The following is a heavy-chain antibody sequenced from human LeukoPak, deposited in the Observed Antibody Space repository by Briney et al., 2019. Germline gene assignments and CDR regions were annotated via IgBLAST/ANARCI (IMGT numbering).Heavy chain of an antibody. CDR1: GFSFAYSV. J-gene: IGHJ4*02. Sequence: GGLLSFSCAASGFSFAYSVNSWLRQAPGKGAGWFPTISGSGDRTDYGGSVRCLFTISRQNSKSTLYLQMNSLRVEHTAIYYCAIREPIGYWGQGSLVTVSP. D-gene: IGHD6-13*01. V-gene: IGHV3-23*01. CDR2: ISGSGDRT. CDR3: AIREPIGY.